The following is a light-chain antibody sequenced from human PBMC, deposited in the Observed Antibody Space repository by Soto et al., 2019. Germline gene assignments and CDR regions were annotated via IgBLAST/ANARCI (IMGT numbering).Light chain of an antibody. CDR3: SSYTSSSTVV. CDR1: SSDVGAYKY. Sequence: QSALTQPASVSGSPGQSITISCPGTSSDVGAYKYVSWYQQHPGKAPKLMIYDVSNRPSGVSNRFSGSKSGNTASLTISGLQAEDEADYYCSSYTSSSTVVFGGGTKLTVL. V-gene: IGLV2-14*01. CDR2: DVS. J-gene: IGLJ2*01.